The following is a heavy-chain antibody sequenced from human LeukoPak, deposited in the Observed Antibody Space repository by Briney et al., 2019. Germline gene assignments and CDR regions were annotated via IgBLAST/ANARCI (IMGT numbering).Heavy chain of an antibody. Sequence: GGSLRLSCAASGFTFSSYAMSWVRQAPGKGLGWVSRINSDGSSTSYADSVKGRFTISRDNSKNTLYLQMNSLRAEDTAIYYCAKGQEYVWGNYRYIEGPYFDYWGQGTLVTVSS. D-gene: IGHD3-16*02. CDR2: INSDGSST. V-gene: IGHV3-23*01. CDR1: GFTFSSYA. J-gene: IGHJ4*02. CDR3: AKGQEYVWGNYRYIEGPYFDY.